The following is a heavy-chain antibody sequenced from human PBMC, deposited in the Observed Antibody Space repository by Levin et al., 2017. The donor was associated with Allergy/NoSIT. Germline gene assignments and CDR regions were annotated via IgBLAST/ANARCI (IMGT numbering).Heavy chain of an antibody. CDR3: ATDPPHYAGGNSRAY. Sequence: LSLTCAASGFKFDNNIMNWVRQTPGKGLEWVSVISSDGDTTHYGDAVRGRFTISRDNSKNTLYLQMNSLRAEDTAVYYCATDPPHYAGGNSRAYWGQGTLVTVSS. V-gene: IGHV3-23*01. CDR1: GFKFDNNI. J-gene: IGHJ4*02. CDR2: ISSDGDTT. D-gene: IGHD4-23*01.